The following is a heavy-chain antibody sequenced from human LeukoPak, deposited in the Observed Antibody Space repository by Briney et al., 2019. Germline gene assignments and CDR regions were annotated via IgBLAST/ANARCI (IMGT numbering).Heavy chain of an antibody. CDR1: GGSISSSSYY. CDR3: ARHSVVVPAAMYNWFDP. CDR2: IYYSGST. Sequence: SSETLSLTCTASGGSISSSSYYWGWIRQPPGKGLEWIGSIYYSGSTYYNPSLKSRVTISVDTSKNQFSLKLSSVTAADTAVYYCARHSVVVPAAMYNWFDPWGQGTLVTVSS. J-gene: IGHJ5*02. D-gene: IGHD2-2*01. V-gene: IGHV4-39*01.